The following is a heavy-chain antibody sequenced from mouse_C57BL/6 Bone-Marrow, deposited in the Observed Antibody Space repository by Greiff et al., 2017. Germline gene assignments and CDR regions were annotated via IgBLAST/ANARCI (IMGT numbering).Heavy chain of an antibody. Sequence: EVQLQQSGPELVKPGASVKISCKASGYTFTDYYMNWVKQSTGQSLEWIGRINPADGTTSYNHKFKGKATLTVDKSSSTAYMQHSSLTSEDSAVYYCAIDYWGSKDAMDYWGQGTSVTVSS. V-gene: IGHV1-39*01. CDR1: GYTFTDYY. CDR2: INPADGTT. J-gene: IGHJ4*01. CDR3: AIDYWGSKDAMDY. D-gene: IGHD1-1*02.